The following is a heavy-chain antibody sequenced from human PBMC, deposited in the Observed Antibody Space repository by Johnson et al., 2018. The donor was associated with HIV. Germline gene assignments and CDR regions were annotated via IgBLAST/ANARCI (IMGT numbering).Heavy chain of an antibody. CDR3: ARGRASWELYDAFEI. Sequence: QVQLVESGGGVVQPGRSLRLSCAASGFTFSSYGMHWVRQAPGKGLEWVSVIYRGGSTYYADSVKGRFTISRDNSKNTLYLQMNSLRAGDTAVYYCARGRASWELYDAFEIWGQGTMVTVSA. V-gene: IGHV3-NL1*01. J-gene: IGHJ3*02. CDR2: IYRGGST. CDR1: GFTFSSYG. D-gene: IGHD1-26*01.